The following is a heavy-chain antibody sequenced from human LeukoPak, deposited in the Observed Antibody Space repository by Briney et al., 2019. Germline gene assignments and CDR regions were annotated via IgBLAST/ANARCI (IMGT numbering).Heavy chain of an antibody. V-gene: IGHV4-34*01. CDR3: ARSPLRVCSGGSCYSPYYYYYMDV. Sequence: SETLSLTCGVYGGSFSDYYWSWIRQPPGKGLEWIGEINHSGSTNYNSSLKSRVAISVDTSKNQFSLKVNSVTAADTAVYYCARSPLRVCSGGSCYSPYYYYYMDVWGKGTTVTVSS. J-gene: IGHJ6*03. CDR2: INHSGST. CDR1: GGSFSDYY. D-gene: IGHD2-15*01.